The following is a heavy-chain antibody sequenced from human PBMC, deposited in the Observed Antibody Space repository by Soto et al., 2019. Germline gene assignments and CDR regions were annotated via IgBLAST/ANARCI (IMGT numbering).Heavy chain of an antibody. CDR1: GGSISSSNW. V-gene: IGHV4-4*02. CDR3: ARSGTYYDFWRTHNFDY. CDR2: IYHSGST. Sequence: QVQLQESGPGLVKPSGTLSLTCAVSGGSISSSNWWSWVRQPPGKGLEWIGEIYHSGSTNYNPSLKGRVTISVDKSKNQFSLKLSSVTAADTAVYYCARSGTYYDFWRTHNFDYWGQGTLVTVSS. J-gene: IGHJ4*02. D-gene: IGHD3-3*01.